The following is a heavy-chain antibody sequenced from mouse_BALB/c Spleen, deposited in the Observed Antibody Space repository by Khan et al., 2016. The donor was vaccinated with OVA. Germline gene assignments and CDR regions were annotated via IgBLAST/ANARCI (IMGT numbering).Heavy chain of an antibody. V-gene: IGHV14-1*02. CDR2: IDPENGNS. J-gene: IGHJ2*01. CDR1: GFNIKDYY. Sequence: VQLQQSGAELVRPGALVKLSCKGSGFNIKDYYMQWVKQRPEQGLEWIGWIDPENGNSIYDPKFQGKASITADTSSNTAYLQLSSLPSEDTAVYYGARVILVWVAYGGQGTTLTGSS. D-gene: IGHD4-1*01. CDR3: ARVILVWVAY.